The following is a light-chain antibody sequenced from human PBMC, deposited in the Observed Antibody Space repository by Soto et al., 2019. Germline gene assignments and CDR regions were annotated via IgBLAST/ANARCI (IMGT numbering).Light chain of an antibody. CDR3: SSYTTSTTRV. CDR1: SSDVGVYGF. Sequence: QSALTQPASVSGSPGQSITISCTGTSSDVGVYGFVSWYQQHPGKAPKLMIYDVSNRPAGVSNRFSGSKSGNTASLTISGLQAEDEADYYCSSYTTSTTRVFGGGTKVTVL. V-gene: IGLV2-14*03. CDR2: DVS. J-gene: IGLJ3*02.